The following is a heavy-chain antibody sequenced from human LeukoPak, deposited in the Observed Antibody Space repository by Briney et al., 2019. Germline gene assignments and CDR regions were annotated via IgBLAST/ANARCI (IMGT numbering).Heavy chain of an antibody. CDR1: GYTFTSYG. V-gene: IGHV1-18*01. Sequence: ASVKVSCKASGYTFTSYGISWVRQAPGQGLEWMGWISAYNGNTNYAQKLQGRVTMTRDTSISTAYMELSRLRSDDTAVYYCARANMVQGVGSFFDRNWFDPWGQGTLVTVSS. J-gene: IGHJ5*02. CDR3: ARANMVQGVGSFFDRNWFDP. CDR2: ISAYNGNT. D-gene: IGHD3-10*01.